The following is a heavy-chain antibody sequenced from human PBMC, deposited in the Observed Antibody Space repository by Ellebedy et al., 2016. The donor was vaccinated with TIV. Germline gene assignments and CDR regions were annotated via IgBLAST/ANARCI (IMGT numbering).Heavy chain of an antibody. D-gene: IGHD1-26*01. Sequence: GESLKIPXSVSGFTLEDHGMSWVRQVPGKGLEWVSGINWNGGSTGYADSVQGRFTIYKDNAKNSVYLEMNSLRVEDTALYYCARGYSYGGFYYGMEVWGQGTTVIVSS. CDR2: INWNGGST. CDR3: ARGYSYGGFYYGMEV. J-gene: IGHJ6*02. CDR1: GFTLEDHG. V-gene: IGHV3-20*04.